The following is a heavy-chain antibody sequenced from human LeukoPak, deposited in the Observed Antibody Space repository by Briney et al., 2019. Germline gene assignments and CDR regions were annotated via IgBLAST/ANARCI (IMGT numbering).Heavy chain of an antibody. CDR1: AFTVSSNC. V-gene: IGHV3-66*02. CDR2: IYTAGNT. Sequence: GGSLRLSCTASAFTVSSNCMSWVRQAPGKGLEWVSLIYTAGNTYYADSVRGRFTISRDISKNTLYLQMNSLRIDDTAVYYCARVAVEGREFFQYWGQGTLVTVSS. D-gene: IGHD6-19*01. CDR3: ARVAVEGREFFQY. J-gene: IGHJ1*01.